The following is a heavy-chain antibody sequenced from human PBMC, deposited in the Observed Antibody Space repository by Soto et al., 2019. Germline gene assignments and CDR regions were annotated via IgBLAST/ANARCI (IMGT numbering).Heavy chain of an antibody. Sequence: GGSLRVSCAASGFTFSSYAMSWVRQAPGKGLEWVSAISGSGGSTYYADSVKGRFTISRDNSKNTLYLQMNSLRAEDTAVYYCAKTVTQYCSSTSCYAVYFQHWGQGTLVTAPQ. V-gene: IGHV3-23*01. J-gene: IGHJ1*01. CDR2: ISGSGGST. D-gene: IGHD2-2*01. CDR1: GFTFSSYA. CDR3: AKTVTQYCSSTSCYAVYFQH.